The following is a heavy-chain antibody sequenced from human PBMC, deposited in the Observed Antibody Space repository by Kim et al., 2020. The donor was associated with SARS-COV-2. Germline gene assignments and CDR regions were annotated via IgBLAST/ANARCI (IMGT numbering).Heavy chain of an antibody. CDR2: IYYSGST. J-gene: IGHJ4*02. V-gene: IGHV4-39*01. D-gene: IGHD6-19*01. CDR3: ARHQQRLAPLDY. CDR1: GGSISSSSYC. Sequence: SETLSLTCTVSGGSISSSSYCWGWIRQPPGKGLEWIGSIYYSGSTYYNPSLKSRVTISVDTSKNQFSLKLSSVTAADTAVYYCARHQQRLAPLDYWGQGTLVTVSS.